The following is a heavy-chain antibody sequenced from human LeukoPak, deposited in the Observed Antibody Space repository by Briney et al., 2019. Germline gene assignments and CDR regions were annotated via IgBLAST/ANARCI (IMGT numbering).Heavy chain of an antibody. CDR2: INPNSGGT. CDR1: GYTFTGYY. Sequence: GASVKVSCKASGYTFTGYYMHWVRQAPGQGLEWMGWINPNSGGTNYAQKFQGRVTMTRDTSISTAYMELSRLRSDDTAVYYCARDHQFLRGAFDIWGQGTMVTVSS. D-gene: IGHD3-3*01. J-gene: IGHJ3*02. V-gene: IGHV1-2*02. CDR3: ARDHQFLRGAFDI.